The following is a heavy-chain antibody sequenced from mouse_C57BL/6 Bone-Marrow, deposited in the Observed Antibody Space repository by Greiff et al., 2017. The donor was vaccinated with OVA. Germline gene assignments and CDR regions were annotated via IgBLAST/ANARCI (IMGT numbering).Heavy chain of an antibody. Sequence: VQLQQSGAELVRPGASVKLSCTASGFNIKDDYMHWVKQRPEQGLEWIGWIDPENGDTEYASKFQGKATITADTASNTAYLQLSSLTSEDTAVYYCTLGIYYDYDEGYWGQGTTLTVSS. CDR3: TLGIYYDYDEGY. D-gene: IGHD2-4*01. J-gene: IGHJ2*01. CDR2: IDPENGDT. V-gene: IGHV14-4*01. CDR1: GFNIKDDY.